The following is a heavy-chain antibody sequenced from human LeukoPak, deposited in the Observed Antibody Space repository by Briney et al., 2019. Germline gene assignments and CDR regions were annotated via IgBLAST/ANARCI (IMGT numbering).Heavy chain of an antibody. CDR1: GFTFNDHY. CDR3: TRTGVVGTTHFDY. V-gene: IGHV3-72*01. Sequence: GGSLRLSCAASGFTFNDHYMDWVRQAPGKGLEWVGRSRNKANSYTTEYAASVKGRFTISRDVSKNSLHLQMNSLKTEDTAVYYCTRTGVVGTTHFDYWGQGTLVTVSS. D-gene: IGHD1-26*01. J-gene: IGHJ4*02. CDR2: SRNKANSYTT.